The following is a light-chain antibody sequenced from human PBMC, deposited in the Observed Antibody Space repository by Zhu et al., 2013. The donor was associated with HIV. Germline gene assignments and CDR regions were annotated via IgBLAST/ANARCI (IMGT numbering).Light chain of an antibody. V-gene: IGKV4-1*01. J-gene: IGKJ3*01. CDR3: QQYYSTLFT. CDR1: QSVLYSTNNNNY. Sequence: DIVMTQSPDSLAVSLGERATINCKSSQSVLYSTNNNNYLAWYQQKPGQPPKLLIYWASTRESGVPDRFSGSGSGTDFTLTISSLQAEDVAVYYCQQYYSTLFTFGPGTKVDIK. CDR2: WAS.